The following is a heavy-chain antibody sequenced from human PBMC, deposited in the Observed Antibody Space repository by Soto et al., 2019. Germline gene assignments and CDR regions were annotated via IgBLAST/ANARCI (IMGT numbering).Heavy chain of an antibody. D-gene: IGHD1-26*01. Sequence: GGSLRLSCAASGFTFSSYWMHWVRQAPGKGLVWVSRINSDGSSTSYADSVKGRFTISRDNAKNTLYLQMNSLRAEDTAVYYCARDSDPSWWELLEPYIDYWGQGILVTVSS. V-gene: IGHV3-74*01. CDR2: INSDGSST. CDR1: GFTFSSYW. CDR3: ARDSDPSWWELLEPYIDY. J-gene: IGHJ4*02.